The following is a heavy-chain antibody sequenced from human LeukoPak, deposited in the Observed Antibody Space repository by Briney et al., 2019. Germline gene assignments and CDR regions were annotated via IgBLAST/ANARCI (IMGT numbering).Heavy chain of an antibody. CDR2: ISSSSSYI. CDR3: ARELYYDSSGYYSGY. D-gene: IGHD3-22*01. CDR1: GFTFSSYS. V-gene: IGHV3-21*04. J-gene: IGHJ4*02. Sequence: GGSLRLSCAASGFTFSSYSMNWVRQAPGKGLEWVSSISSSSSYIYYADSVKGRFTISRDNAKNSLYLQMNSLRAEDTAVYYCARELYYDSSGYYSGYWGQGTLVTVSS.